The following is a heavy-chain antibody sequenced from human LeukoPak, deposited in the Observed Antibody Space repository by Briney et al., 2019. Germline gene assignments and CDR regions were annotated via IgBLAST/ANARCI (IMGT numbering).Heavy chain of an antibody. CDR1: GFTFSSYA. D-gene: IGHD3-22*01. CDR2: IYYSGST. V-gene: IGHV4-38-2*01. Sequence: GSLRLSCAASGFTFSSYAMSWVRQAPGKGLEWIGSIYYSGSTYYNPSLKSRVTISVDTSKNQFSLKLSSVTAADTAVYYCASYDSSGYYVWYYYMDVWGKGTTVTVSS. CDR3: ASYDSSGYYVWYYYMDV. J-gene: IGHJ6*03.